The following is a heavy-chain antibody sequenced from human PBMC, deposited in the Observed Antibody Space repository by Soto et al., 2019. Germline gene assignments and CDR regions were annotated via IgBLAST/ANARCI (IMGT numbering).Heavy chain of an antibody. Sequence: QVQLQESGPGLVKPSQILSLACTVSGGSISSGDYYWSWIRQPPGKDLEWIGYIYYSGSTYYNPSLKSRVTISVDTSKTHFSLKLSSVTAADTAVYYCTSRGTTTYCSGGSCYARGFDYWGQGTLVTVS. J-gene: IGHJ4*02. CDR1: GGSISSGDYY. CDR3: TSRGTTTYCSGGSCYARGFDY. V-gene: IGHV4-30-4*01. D-gene: IGHD2-15*01. CDR2: IYYSGST.